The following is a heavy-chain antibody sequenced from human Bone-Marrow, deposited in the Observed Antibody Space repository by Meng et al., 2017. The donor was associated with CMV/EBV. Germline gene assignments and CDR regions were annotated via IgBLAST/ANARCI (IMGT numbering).Heavy chain of an antibody. J-gene: IGHJ6*02. CDR3: ARGRRYGYCSSTSCSPWYYYYYGMDV. D-gene: IGHD2-2*01. CDR2: IYYSGST. V-gene: IGHV4-59*12. CDR1: GGSISSYY. Sequence: GSLRLSCTVSGGSISSYYWSWIRQPPGKGLEWIGYIYYSGSTNYNPSLKSRVTISVDTSKNQFSLKLSSVTAADTAVYYCARGRRYGYCSSTSCSPWYYYYYGMDVWGQGTTVTVSS.